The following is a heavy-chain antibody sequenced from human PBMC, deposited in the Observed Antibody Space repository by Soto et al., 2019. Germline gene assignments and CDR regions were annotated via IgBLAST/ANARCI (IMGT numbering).Heavy chain of an antibody. J-gene: IGHJ3*02. D-gene: IGHD3-22*01. CDR2: ISAYNGNT. CDR1: GYTFTSYG. CDR3: ARERTYYYDSSGYDRGAFDI. Sequence: GASVKVSCKASGYTFTSYGISWVRQAPGQGLDWMGWISAYNGNTNYAQKLQGRVTMTTDTSTSTAYMELRSLRSDDTAVYYCARERTYYYDSSGYDRGAFDIWGQGTMVTVSS. V-gene: IGHV1-18*01.